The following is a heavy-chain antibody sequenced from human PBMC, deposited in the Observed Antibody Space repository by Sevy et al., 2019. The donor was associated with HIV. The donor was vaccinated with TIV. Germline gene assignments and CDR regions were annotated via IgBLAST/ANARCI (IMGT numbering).Heavy chain of an antibody. CDR3: ARARIAARFFDY. Sequence: ASVKVSCKASGYTFTGYYMHWVRQAPGQGLEWMGWINPNSGGTNYAQKFQGRVTMTRDTSISTAYMELSRLRSDETAVYYCARARIAARFFDYWGQGTLVTVSS. V-gene: IGHV1-2*02. CDR2: INPNSGGT. J-gene: IGHJ4*02. CDR1: GYTFTGYY. D-gene: IGHD6-6*01.